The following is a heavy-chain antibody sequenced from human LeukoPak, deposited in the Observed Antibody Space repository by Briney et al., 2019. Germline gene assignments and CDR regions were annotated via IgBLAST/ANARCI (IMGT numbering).Heavy chain of an antibody. D-gene: IGHD3-10*01. CDR2: IAGDGSST. CDR1: GFMFSSYW. CDR3: TRDLDGSGNYHWFDP. Sequence: GGSLRLSCAASGFMFSSYWMHWVRQAPGKGLVWVSRIAGDGSSTNYADSVKGRFTISRDNTKNTLYLQMNSLRAEDTAVYYCTRDLDGSGNYHWFDPWGQGTLVTVSS. V-gene: IGHV3-74*01. J-gene: IGHJ5*02.